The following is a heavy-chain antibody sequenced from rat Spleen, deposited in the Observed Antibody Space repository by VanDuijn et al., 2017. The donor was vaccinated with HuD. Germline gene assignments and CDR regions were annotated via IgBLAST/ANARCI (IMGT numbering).Heavy chain of an antibody. CDR2: ITNTGGST. CDR1: GFTFNNYW. V-gene: IGHV5-31*01. Sequence: EVQLVESGGGLVQPGRSLKLSCVASGFTFNNYWMTWIRQAPGKGLEWVASITNTGGSTYYPDSVKGRFTISRDNAKSTLYLQMNSLRSEDTATYYCTRDVDGYNYFDYWGQGVMVTVSS. D-gene: IGHD1-9*01. CDR3: TRDVDGYNYFDY. J-gene: IGHJ2*01.